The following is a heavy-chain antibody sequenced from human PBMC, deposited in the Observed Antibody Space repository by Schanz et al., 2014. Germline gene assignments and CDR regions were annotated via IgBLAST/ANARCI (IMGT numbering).Heavy chain of an antibody. CDR2: INPNSGDT. Sequence: QVQLVQSGAEVKKPGASVRLSCKTSEYTFTDYSIHWVRQAPGQGLEWMGRINPNSGDTKYEQKFQGRVTMTRDTSISTAYMELSRLRSDDSAVYYCARDRDQWDGNYLDYWGQGTLVTVSS. D-gene: IGHD1-26*01. CDR3: ARDRDQWDGNYLDY. CDR1: EYTFTDYS. J-gene: IGHJ4*02. V-gene: IGHV1-2*06.